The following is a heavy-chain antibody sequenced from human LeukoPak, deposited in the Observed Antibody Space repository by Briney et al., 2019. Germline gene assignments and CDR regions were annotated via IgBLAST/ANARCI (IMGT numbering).Heavy chain of an antibody. CDR1: GGSISGNH. D-gene: IGHD3-10*01. CDR2: IFYSGST. J-gene: IGHJ4*02. V-gene: IGHV4-59*01. CDR3: AGDTYGSDY. Sequence: SETLSLTCTVSGGSISGNHWNWIRQPPRKGLEWIGYIFYSGSTNYNPSLESRVTISVDTSKNQFSLKLSSVTAADTAVYYCAGDTYGSDYWGQGTLVTVSS.